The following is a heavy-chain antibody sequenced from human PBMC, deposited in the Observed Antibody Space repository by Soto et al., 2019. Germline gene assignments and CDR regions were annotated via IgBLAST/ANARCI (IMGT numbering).Heavy chain of an antibody. CDR1: GFTFSSYA. J-gene: IGHJ4*02. Sequence: GGSLRLSCSASGFTFSSYAMHWVRQAPGKGLEYVSAISSNGGSTYYADSVKGRFTISRDNSKNTLYLQMSSLRAEDTAVYYCVIHYYDILTGYPGLDYWGQGTLVTVSS. D-gene: IGHD3-9*01. CDR3: VIHYYDILTGYPGLDY. CDR2: ISSNGGST. V-gene: IGHV3-64D*08.